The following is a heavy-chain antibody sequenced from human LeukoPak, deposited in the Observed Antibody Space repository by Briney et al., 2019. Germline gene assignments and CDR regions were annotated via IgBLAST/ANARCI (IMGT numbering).Heavy chain of an antibody. CDR3: GRHRYESGPGD. CDR2: LDYSATT. Sequence: SATLSLTCTASGDSISSTNYCCGWIRQPPGEWLEWIGSLDYSATTYYNPSRQSPVTISVCPSTTHLSLKLHSVPAADTSVYYFGRHRYESGPGDWGQETLVTLSS. V-gene: IGHV4-39*02. J-gene: IGHJ4*02. CDR1: GDSISSTNYC. D-gene: IGHD5-12*01.